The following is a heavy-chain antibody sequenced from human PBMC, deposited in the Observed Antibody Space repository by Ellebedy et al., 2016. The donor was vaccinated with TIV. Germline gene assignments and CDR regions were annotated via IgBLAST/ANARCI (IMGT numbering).Heavy chain of an antibody. CDR3: AREMWFGESRGAFDI. CDR2: ISWNSGTI. J-gene: IGHJ3*02. D-gene: IGHD3-10*01. V-gene: IGHV3-9*01. Sequence: SLKISCAASGFTFDDYAMHWVRQPPGKGLEWVSTISWNSGTIGYADSVKGRFTISRDNAKNSLYLQMNSLIAEDTAVYFCAREMWFGESRGAFDIWGQGTMVTVSS. CDR1: GFTFDDYA.